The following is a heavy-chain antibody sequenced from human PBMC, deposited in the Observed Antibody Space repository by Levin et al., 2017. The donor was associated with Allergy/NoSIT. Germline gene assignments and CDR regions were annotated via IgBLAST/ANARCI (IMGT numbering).Heavy chain of an antibody. CDR3: ARGVGATGGSALDI. CDR1: GYIFNTYG. J-gene: IGHJ3*02. D-gene: IGHD1-26*01. Sequence: VASVKVSCKASGYIFNTYGITWVRQAPGQGLEWMGWISAYNGDTKYVRHLQGRFTLTTDTSTSTAYMELKSLRSHDTAVYYCARGVGATGGSALDIWGQGTMVTVSS. V-gene: IGHV1-18*01. CDR2: ISAYNGDT.